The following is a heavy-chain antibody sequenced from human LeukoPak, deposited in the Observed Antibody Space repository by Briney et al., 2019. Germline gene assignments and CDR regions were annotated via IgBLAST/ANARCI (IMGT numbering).Heavy chain of an antibody. CDR2: IHYSGST. V-gene: IGHV4-39*05. J-gene: IGHJ5*02. D-gene: IGHD5/OR15-5a*01. CDR1: GGSISSNTYY. Sequence: PSETPSLTCTVSGGSISSNTYYWGWIRRPPEKGLEWIGNIHYSGSTYYNPSLKSRVTISVDTSKNQFSLNLSSLTAADTAVYYCATSDTVSTYNWFDPWGQGTLVTVSS. CDR3: ATSDTVSTYNWFDP.